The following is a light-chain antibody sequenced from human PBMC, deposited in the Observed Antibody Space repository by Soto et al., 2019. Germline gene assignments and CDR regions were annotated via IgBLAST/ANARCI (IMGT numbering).Light chain of an antibody. V-gene: IGKV3-20*01. CDR3: QQFVSSVT. Sequence: EIVLTQSPGSLSLSPGERATLSCRASQSVDSSFFAWYQKKPGQAPRLLIYGASKRATGIPDRFSGSGSGTDFTLTISRREPEDFAVYYCQQFVSSVTFGQGTKVDIK. CDR2: GAS. J-gene: IGKJ1*01. CDR1: QSVDSSF.